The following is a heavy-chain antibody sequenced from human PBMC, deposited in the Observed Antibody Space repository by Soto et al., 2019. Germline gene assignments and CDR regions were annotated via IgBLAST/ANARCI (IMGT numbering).Heavy chain of an antibody. CDR3: ARDMVEYYDFWSGYAFDI. J-gene: IGHJ3*02. CDR1: GGSIRSYC. Sequence: SETLSLTCTVSGGSIRSYCWTWIRQPPGEGLEWIGCICNSGTTNYNPSLKSRVAISIDTQKNQFSLKLSSVTAADTAVYYCARDMVEYYDFWSGYAFDIWGQGTMVTVSS. V-gene: IGHV4-59*01. CDR2: ICNSGTT. D-gene: IGHD3-3*01.